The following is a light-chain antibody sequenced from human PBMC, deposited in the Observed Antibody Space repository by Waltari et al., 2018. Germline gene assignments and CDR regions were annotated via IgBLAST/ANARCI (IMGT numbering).Light chain of an antibody. Sequence: EIVMTQSPASLSVSPGERVTLSCRARQSARVNLAWYQQKSGQAPRLLIYSASTRATGIPARFSGSGSGTAFTLTISSLQSEDCAVYYCQQYNNWPLTFGPGTRVGV. CDR3: QQYNNWPLT. V-gene: IGKV3-15*01. J-gene: IGKJ1*01. CDR2: SAS. CDR1: QSARVN.